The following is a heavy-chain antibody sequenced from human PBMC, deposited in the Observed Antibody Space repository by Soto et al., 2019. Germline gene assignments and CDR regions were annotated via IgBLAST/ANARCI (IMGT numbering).Heavy chain of an antibody. CDR1: GYTFSSYA. J-gene: IGHJ4*02. Sequence: GASVKVSCKASGYTFSSYAMDWVRQAPGQGLEWMGWISAYNGNTNYAQKLQGRVTMTTDTSTSTAYMELRSLRSDDTAVYYCARDNPPLGYWGQGTLVTVSS. CDR2: ISAYNGNT. V-gene: IGHV1-18*01. CDR3: ARDNPPLGY.